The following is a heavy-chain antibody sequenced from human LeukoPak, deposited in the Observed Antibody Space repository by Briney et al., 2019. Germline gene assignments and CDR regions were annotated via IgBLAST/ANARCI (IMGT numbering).Heavy chain of an antibody. V-gene: IGHV6-1*01. J-gene: IGHJ4*02. Sequence: SQTLSLTCVISGDSVSSNSAAWNWIRQSPSRGLEWLGRTYYRSKWYYDYSVAVKSRVTINPDTSKNQFSLQLSSVTPEDTAEYYCVRDPVGGSTIFDCWGQGTLVTVSS. CDR3: VRDPVGGSTIFDC. CDR1: GDSVSSNSAA. D-gene: IGHD1-26*01. CDR2: TYYRSKWYY.